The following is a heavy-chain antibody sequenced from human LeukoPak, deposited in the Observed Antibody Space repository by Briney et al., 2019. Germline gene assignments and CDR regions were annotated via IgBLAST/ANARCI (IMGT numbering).Heavy chain of an antibody. V-gene: IGHV3-74*01. CDR2: IYSFGSSK. Sequence: PGGALRLSCAASGFTFSSYWMHWVRQAPGKGLVWVSRIYSFGSSKNYADSVRGRFTIYRDNAKNTLYLQMSSLAADDTAVYYCASLDQYHGNSGYDVWGQGRLVSVCS. CDR1: GFTFSSYW. CDR3: ASLDQYHGNSGYDV. J-gene: IGHJ4*02. D-gene: IGHD3-22*01.